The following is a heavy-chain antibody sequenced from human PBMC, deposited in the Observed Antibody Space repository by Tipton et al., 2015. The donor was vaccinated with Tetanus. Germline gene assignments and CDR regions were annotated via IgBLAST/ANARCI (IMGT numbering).Heavy chain of an antibody. CDR2: INTDGRRT. V-gene: IGHV3-74*01. CDR1: GFTSSSHY. Sequence: SLRLSCVASGFTSSSHYTHWVRRVPGKGLVWVSRINTDGRRTHYADSVKGRFTISRDNAKNTLFLHMTSLQPEDTSIYYCARRSLTNYGLDVWGQGTTVTVSS. CDR3: ARRSLTNYGLDV. J-gene: IGHJ6*02. D-gene: IGHD1/OR15-1a*01.